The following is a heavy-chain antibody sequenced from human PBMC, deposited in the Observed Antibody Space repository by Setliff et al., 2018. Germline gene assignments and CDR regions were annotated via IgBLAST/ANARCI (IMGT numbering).Heavy chain of an antibody. J-gene: IGHJ3*02. CDR3: TGGGHAFDI. D-gene: IGHD3-16*01. CDR2: IKSNTDGGTT. Sequence: GGSLRLSCTASGFTLTNAWINWVRQAPGKGLEWVGRIKSNTDGGTTDYAAPVKGRFTVSRDDSKNTLYLHMNSLKTEDTAMYYCTGGGHAFDIWGQGTMVTVSS. V-gene: IGHV3-15*01. CDR1: GFTLTNAW.